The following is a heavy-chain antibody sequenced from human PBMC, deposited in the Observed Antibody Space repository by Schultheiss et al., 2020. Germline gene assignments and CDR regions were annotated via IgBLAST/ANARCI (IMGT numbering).Heavy chain of an antibody. CDR3: ARVLGVVVAGTSMDV. CDR2: IWYDGSNK. CDR1: GFTFDDYA. V-gene: IGHV3-33*08. D-gene: IGHD2-15*01. J-gene: IGHJ6*02. Sequence: GGSLRLSCAASGFTFDDYAMHWVRQAPGKGLEWVAVIWYDGSNKYYADSVKGRFTISRDNSKNTLYLQMNSLRAEDTAVYYCARVLGVVVAGTSMDVWGQGTTVTVSS.